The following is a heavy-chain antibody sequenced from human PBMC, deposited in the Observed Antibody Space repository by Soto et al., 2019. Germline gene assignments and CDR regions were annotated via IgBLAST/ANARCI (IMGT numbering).Heavy chain of an antibody. V-gene: IGHV3-30*03. D-gene: IGHD3-3*01. CDR2: ISYDGSNK. CDR3: AILIFGVVTGIPNSGYDDQTNYYYYGMDV. Sequence: GGSLRLSCAASGFTFSSYGMHWVRQAPGKGLEWVAVISYDGSNKYYADSVKGRFTISRDNSKNTLYLQMNSLRAEDTAVYYCAILIFGVVTGIPNSGYDDQTNYYYYGMDVWGQGTTVTVSS. CDR1: GFTFSSYG. J-gene: IGHJ6*02.